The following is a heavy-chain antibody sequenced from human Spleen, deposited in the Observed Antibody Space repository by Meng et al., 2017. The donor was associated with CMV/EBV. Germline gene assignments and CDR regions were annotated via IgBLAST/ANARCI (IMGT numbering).Heavy chain of an antibody. CDR2: IYPGDSDT. D-gene: IGHD5-18*01. J-gene: IGHJ4*02. CDR1: GYSFTSYW. V-gene: IGHV5-51*01. CDR3: ARSSPADTVLDY. Sequence: GGSLRLSCKGSGYSFTSYWIGWVRQMPGKGLEWMGIIYPGDSDTRYSPSFQGQVTISADKSISTAYLQWSSLKASDTAMYYCARSSPADTVLDYWGQGTLVTVSS.